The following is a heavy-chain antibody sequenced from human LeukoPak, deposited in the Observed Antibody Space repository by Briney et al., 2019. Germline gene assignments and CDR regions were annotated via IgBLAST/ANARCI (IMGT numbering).Heavy chain of an antibody. D-gene: IGHD6-13*01. CDR2: ISSRSGYM. Sequence: GGSLRLSCAASGFTFSSYAMSWVRQAPGKGLEWVSSISSRSGYMYYADSVKGRFTISRDNAKNSLYLQMNSLRAEDTAVYYCGRDTSVYDSSTWKPIDYWGQGTLVIVSS. CDR3: GRDTSVYDSSTWKPIDY. J-gene: IGHJ4*02. V-gene: IGHV3-21*01. CDR1: GFTFSSYA.